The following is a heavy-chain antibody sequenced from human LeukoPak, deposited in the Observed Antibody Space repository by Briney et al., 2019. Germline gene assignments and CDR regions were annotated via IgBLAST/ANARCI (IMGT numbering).Heavy chain of an antibody. CDR1: GDSVSSNNAA. Sequence: SQTLSLTSVISGDSVSSNNAAWNWIRQSPSRGLKWLGRTYYRSDWNNDYAVSVRSRITINPDTSKNQFSLKLSSVTAADTAVYYRARGRLRYFDWSHNPRTPNYFDYWGQGTLVTVSS. CDR3: ARGRLRYFDWSHNPRTPNYFDY. V-gene: IGHV6-1*01. D-gene: IGHD3-9*01. CDR2: TYYRSDWNN. J-gene: IGHJ4*02.